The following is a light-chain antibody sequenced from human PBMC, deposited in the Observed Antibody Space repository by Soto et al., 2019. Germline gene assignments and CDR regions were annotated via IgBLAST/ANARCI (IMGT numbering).Light chain of an antibody. CDR1: QSVSGW. J-gene: IGKJ1*01. CDR3: KHSETFSVT. V-gene: IGKV1-5*01. Sequence: DIQMTQSPSTLSASVGDTVTVTCRASQSVSGWLAWYQQKPGEAPKLLIYDASALPRGVPSRFSGSASRTKFTLPIQSLPPDHLEPSHCKHSETFSVTFGPETKV. CDR2: DAS.